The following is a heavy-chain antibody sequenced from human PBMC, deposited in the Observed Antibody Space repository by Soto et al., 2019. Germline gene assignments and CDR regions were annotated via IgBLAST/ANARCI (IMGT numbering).Heavy chain of an antibody. CDR3: AKLAKSSGYYLDFDY. CDR2: ISGSGGST. Sequence: PGGSLRLSCTASGFTFSNSAMSWVRQAPGKGLEWVSAISGSGGSTYYADSVKGRFTISRDNSKNTLYLQMNSLRAEDTAVYYCAKLAKSSGYYLDFDYWGQGTLVTVSS. J-gene: IGHJ4*02. CDR1: GFTFSNSA. D-gene: IGHD3-22*01. V-gene: IGHV3-23*01.